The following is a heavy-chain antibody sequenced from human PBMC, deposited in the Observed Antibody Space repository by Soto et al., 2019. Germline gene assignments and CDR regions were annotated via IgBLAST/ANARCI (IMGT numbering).Heavy chain of an antibody. CDR2: MNPNSGNT. V-gene: IGHV1-8*01. D-gene: IGHD6-13*01. J-gene: IGHJ6*03. CDR3: ARRNRSSWFYYYYYYMDV. CDR1: GYTFTSYD. Sequence: ASVKVSCKASGYTFTSYDINWVRQATGQGLEWMGWMNPNSGNTGYAQKFQGRVTMTRNTSISTAYMELSSLRSEDTAVYYCARRNRSSWFYYYYYYMDVWGKGTTVTVSS.